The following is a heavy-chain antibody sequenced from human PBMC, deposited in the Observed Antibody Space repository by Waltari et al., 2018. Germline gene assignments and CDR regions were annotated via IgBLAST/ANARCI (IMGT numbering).Heavy chain of an antibody. J-gene: IGHJ4*02. CDR2: IIPWLGLS. D-gene: IGHD1-1*01. CDR3: ARSGEMKGTADY. V-gene: IGHV1-69*02. Sequence: QVQLVQSGAEVKKPGSSVKVSCKASGGTLSSYTVTWVRQAPGQGLEWMGSIIPWLGLSKYAQSRQARLTITGDQPTNTGYIELKSLRPEDTGVYDCARSGEMKGTADYWGQGTLVTVSS. CDR1: GGTLSSYT.